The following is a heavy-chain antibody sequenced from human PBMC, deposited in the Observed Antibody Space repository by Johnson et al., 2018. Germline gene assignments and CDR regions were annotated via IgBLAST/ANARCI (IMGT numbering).Heavy chain of an antibody. CDR2: IKQDGSEK. Sequence: VQLVESGGGLVQXGGSXRLXCAASGFTFSSYWMSWVRQAPGKGLEWVANIKQDGSEKYYVDSVKGRFTISRDNAKNSLYLQMNSLRVEDTAVYYCAKDSADRGAFDIWGQGTMVSVSS. J-gene: IGHJ3*02. CDR1: GFTFSSYW. V-gene: IGHV3-7*03. CDR3: AKDSADRGAFDI. D-gene: IGHD1-14*01.